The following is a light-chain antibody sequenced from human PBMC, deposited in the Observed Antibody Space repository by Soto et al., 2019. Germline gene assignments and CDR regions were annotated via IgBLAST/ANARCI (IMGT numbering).Light chain of an antibody. J-gene: IGKJ3*01. V-gene: IGKV3-20*01. CDR2: GAS. CDR1: QSISSNY. CDR3: QQYGNSPFT. Sequence: EIVLTQSPGTLSLSPGERASLSCRASQSISSNYLTWYQQKPGQAPRLLIYGASSRATGIPDRFSGSGSGTDFTLTISRLEPEDFAVYYCQQYGNSPFTFGPGTKVDIQ.